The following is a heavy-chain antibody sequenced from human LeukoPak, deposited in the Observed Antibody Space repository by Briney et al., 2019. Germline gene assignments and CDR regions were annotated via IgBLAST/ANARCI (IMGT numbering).Heavy chain of an antibody. D-gene: IGHD6-13*01. CDR2: INHSGST. V-gene: IGHV4-34*01. Sequence: SETLSLTCAVYGVSFSGYYWSWIRQPPGKGLEWIGEINHSGSTNYNPSLKSRVTISVDTSKNQFSLKLSSVTAADTAVYYCARPGTAAAAAPFDYWGQGTLVTVSS. CDR3: ARPGTAAAAAPFDY. J-gene: IGHJ4*02. CDR1: GVSFSGYY.